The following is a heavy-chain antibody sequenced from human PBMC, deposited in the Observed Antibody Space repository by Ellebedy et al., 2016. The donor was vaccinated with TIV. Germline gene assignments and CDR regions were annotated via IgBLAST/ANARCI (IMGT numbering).Heavy chain of an antibody. CDR1: GFPFSYFG. CDR2: VSLDGINK. D-gene: IGHD4-17*01. J-gene: IGHJ4*02. Sequence: GESLKISCAASGFPFSYFGMHWVRQAPDKGLEWVAIVSLDGINKNYADSVKGRFTISRDNSNNTVYLQMNSLRTEDTAVYYCYGRGDFDYWGQGTLVTVSS. CDR3: YGRGDFDY. V-gene: IGHV3-30*03.